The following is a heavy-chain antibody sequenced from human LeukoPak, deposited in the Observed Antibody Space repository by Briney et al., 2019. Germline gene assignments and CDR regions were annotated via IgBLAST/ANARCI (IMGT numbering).Heavy chain of an antibody. J-gene: IGHJ3*02. CDR3: ARGIPFVSYLADAFDI. CDR2: IYYSGST. CDR1: GGTISSGDYY. Sequence: SETMSLTCSVSGGTISSGDYYWSSIRQPPGKGLEWIGYIYYSGSTYYNPSLKSRVTISVDTSKNQFSLKLSSVTAADTAVYYCARGIPFVSYLADAFDIWGQGTMVTVSS. V-gene: IGHV4-30-4*01. D-gene: IGHD5/OR15-5a*01.